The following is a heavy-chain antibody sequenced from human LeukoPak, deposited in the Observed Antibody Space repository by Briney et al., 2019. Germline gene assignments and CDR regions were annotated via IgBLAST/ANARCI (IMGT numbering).Heavy chain of an antibody. Sequence: GGSLRLSCVASGFTFSSYSGIWVRQTPGKGLECVSSISSGSTYIYSADSVRGRFTISRDNAKNSLFLQMDSLRPDDTAVYYCASGYSYDSIRFWGQGTLVTVSS. CDR2: ISSGSTYI. CDR1: GFTFSSYS. CDR3: ASGYSYDSIRF. D-gene: IGHD3-22*01. V-gene: IGHV3-21*01. J-gene: IGHJ4*02.